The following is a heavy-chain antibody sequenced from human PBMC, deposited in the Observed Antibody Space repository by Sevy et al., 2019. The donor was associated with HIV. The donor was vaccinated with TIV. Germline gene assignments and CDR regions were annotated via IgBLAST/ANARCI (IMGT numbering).Heavy chain of an antibody. V-gene: IGHV3-7*01. J-gene: IGHJ6*02. Sequence: GGSLRLSCLASGFTFRNYFMSWVRQAPGKGLEWVANIKQDGSEKYYVDSVEGRFTISRDNAKNSLYLQMNSLRAEDTAIYYCARHGCGGHDSRLFSDFYYGLDVWGQGTTVTVSS. D-gene: IGHD5-12*01. CDR2: IKQDGSEK. CDR3: ARHGCGGHDSRLFSDFYYGLDV. CDR1: GFTFRNYF.